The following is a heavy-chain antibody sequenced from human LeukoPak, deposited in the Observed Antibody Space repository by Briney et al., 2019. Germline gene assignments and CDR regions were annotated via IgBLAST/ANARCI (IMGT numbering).Heavy chain of an antibody. J-gene: IGHJ6*02. CDR2: IIPILGIA. CDR1: GGTVSSYT. D-gene: IGHD2-8*02. Sequence: SVKVSCKASGGTVSSYTISWVRQAPGQGLEWMGRIIPILGIANYAQKFQGRVTITADKSTSTAYMELSSLRSEDTAVYYCARVLGPYWAWYYYGMDVWGQGTTVTVSS. CDR3: ARVLGPYWAWYYYGMDV. V-gene: IGHV1-69*02.